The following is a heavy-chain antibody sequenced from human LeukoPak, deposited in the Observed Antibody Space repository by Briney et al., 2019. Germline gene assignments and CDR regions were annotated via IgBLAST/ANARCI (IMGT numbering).Heavy chain of an antibody. CDR3: ARKSPILSMYDY. V-gene: IGHV1-2*02. CDR1: GYTFTGYY. CDR2: VNPNSGDT. Sequence: ASVKVSCKASGYTFTGYYIHWVRQAPGQGLEYMGWVNPNSGDTNYAQKFQGRLTMTGDTSISTAYMELSRLTSDDTAVYFCARKSPILSMYDYWGQGTLVTVSS. D-gene: IGHD2/OR15-2a*01. J-gene: IGHJ4*02.